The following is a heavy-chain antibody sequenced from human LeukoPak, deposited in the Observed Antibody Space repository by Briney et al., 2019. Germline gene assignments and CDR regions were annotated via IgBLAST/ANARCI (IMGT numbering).Heavy chain of an antibody. V-gene: IGHV4-30-2*01. D-gene: IGHD3-10*01. J-gene: IGHJ1*01. CDR2: IYHSGSGST. CDR3: ARGVPVQH. CDR1: GGSISSGGHS. Sequence: SETLSLTCTVSGGSISSGGHSWSWIRQPPGKGLEWIGYIYHSGSGSTYYNPSLKSRVTISIDKSKNQFSLKLNSVTAADTAVYYCARGVPVQHWGQGTLDTVSS.